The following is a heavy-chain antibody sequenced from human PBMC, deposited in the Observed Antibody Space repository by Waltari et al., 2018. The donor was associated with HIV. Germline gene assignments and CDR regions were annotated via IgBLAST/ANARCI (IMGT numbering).Heavy chain of an antibody. J-gene: IGHJ6*02. CDR3: ARDLKMATKDCGMDV. Sequence: QVQLVQSGAEVKKPGSSVKVSCKASGGTFSSYAISWVRPAPGQGLGWMGGIIPIFGTANYAQKFQGRVTITADESTSTAYMELSSLRSEDTAVYYCARDLKMATKDCGMDVWGQGTTVTVSS. CDR1: GGTFSSYA. CDR2: IIPIFGTA. D-gene: IGHD5-12*01. V-gene: IGHV1-69*01.